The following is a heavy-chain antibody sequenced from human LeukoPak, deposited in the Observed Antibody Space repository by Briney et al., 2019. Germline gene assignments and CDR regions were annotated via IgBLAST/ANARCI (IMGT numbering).Heavy chain of an antibody. D-gene: IGHD3-10*01. J-gene: IGHJ4*02. CDR2: IYYSGST. Sequence: SETLSLTCAVYGGSFSGYYWSWIRQPPGKGLEWIGYIYYSGSTNYNPSLKSRVTISVDTSKNQFSLKLSSVTAADTAVYYCARLRDLNPRVSFDYWGQGTLVTVSS. CDR1: GGSFSGYY. CDR3: ARLRDLNPRVSFDY. V-gene: IGHV4-59*08.